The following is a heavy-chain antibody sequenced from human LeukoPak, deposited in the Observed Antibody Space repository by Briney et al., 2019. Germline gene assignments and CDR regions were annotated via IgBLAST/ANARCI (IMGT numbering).Heavy chain of an antibody. D-gene: IGHD3-22*01. CDR2: IYSGGST. V-gene: IGHV3-66*04. CDR3: ARLMDDSSGYFPDAFDI. J-gene: IGHJ3*02. CDR1: GFTVGRNY. Sequence: PGGSLRLSCAASGFTVGRNYMSWVRQAPGKGLVWVSIIYSGGSTYYADSVKGRFTISRDISKNTLHLQMNSLRAEDTAVYYCARLMDDSSGYFPDAFDIWGQGTMVTVSS.